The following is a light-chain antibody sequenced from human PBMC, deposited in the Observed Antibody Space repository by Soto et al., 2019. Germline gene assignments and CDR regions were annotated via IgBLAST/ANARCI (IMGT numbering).Light chain of an antibody. Sequence: QSALTQPASVSGSPGQSITISCTGNHNDIGTYDYVSWYQQHPGRAPRLLIHGVTTRPSGISGRFSASKSGITASLTISGLQPEDEAAYYCSSLTSNRIYVFGPGTKGSVL. V-gene: IGLV2-14*03. J-gene: IGLJ1*01. CDR3: SSLTSNRIYV. CDR1: HNDIGTYDY. CDR2: GVT.